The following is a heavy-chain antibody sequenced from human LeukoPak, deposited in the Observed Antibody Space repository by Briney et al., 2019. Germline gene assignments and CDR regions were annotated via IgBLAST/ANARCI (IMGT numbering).Heavy chain of an antibody. CDR2: GDYSGGT. CDR1: GDSFSSVKDY. V-gene: IGHV4-39*07. CDR3: ARGQIKILYYYGSGSYYNGINYYYYYGMDV. D-gene: IGHD3-10*01. Sequence: SETLSLTCTVSGDSFSSVKDYWAWIRQPPGKGLEWIASGDYSGGTYYNPSLKSRVTISVDTSKNQFSLKLSSVTAADTAVNYCARGQIKILYYYGSGSYYNGINYYYYYGMDVWDQGTTVTVSS. J-gene: IGHJ6*02.